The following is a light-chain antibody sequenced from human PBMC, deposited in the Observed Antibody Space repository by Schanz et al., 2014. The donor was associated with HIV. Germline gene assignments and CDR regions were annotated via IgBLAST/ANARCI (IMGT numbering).Light chain of an antibody. V-gene: IGLV2-14*03. CDR2: DVS. CDR1: SSDVGGYDY. Sequence: QSALTQPASVSGSPGQSITISCTGTSSDVGGYDYVSWYQHHPGKAPKLMIYDVSSRPSGVSNRFSGSKSGNTASLTISGLQAEDEADYYCCSYGGTSPFVFGTGTK. J-gene: IGLJ1*01. CDR3: CSYGGTSPFV.